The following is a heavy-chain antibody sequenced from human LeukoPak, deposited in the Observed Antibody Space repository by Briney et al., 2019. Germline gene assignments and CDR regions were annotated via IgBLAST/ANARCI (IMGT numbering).Heavy chain of an antibody. CDR2: INPSGGST. D-gene: IGHD2-2*01. V-gene: IGHV1-46*01. Sequence: ASVKVSCKASGYTFTSYHMHWVRQAPGQGLEWMGIINPSGGSTSYAQKFQGRVTMTRDTSTSTVHMELSSLRSEDTAVYYCARGIVVVPLGMDVWGQGTTVTVSS. CDR3: ARGIVVVPLGMDV. CDR1: GYTFTSYH. J-gene: IGHJ6*02.